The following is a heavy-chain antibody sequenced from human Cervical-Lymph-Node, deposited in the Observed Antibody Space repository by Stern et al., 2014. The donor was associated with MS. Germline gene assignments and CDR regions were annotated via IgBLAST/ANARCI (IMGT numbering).Heavy chain of an antibody. V-gene: IGHV3-30*03. CDR1: GFTFNSYK. CDR2: ISNDGTKQ. Sequence: VQLVESGGGVVQPGKSLRLSWAASGFTFNSYKMHWVRQSPGKGLEWVSLISNDGTKQYYADSVKGRFTISRDNSKNTLSLQINSLTVEDTAVFYCASSTLTDAFDIWGRGTLVTVSA. J-gene: IGHJ3*02. CDR3: ASSTLTDAFDI. D-gene: IGHD5/OR15-5a*01.